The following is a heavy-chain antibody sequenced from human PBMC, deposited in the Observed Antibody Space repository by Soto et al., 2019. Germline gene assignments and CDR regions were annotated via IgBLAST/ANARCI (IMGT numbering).Heavy chain of an antibody. D-gene: IGHD6-19*01. CDR1: GGSINSDGYY. J-gene: IGHJ3*01. CDR2: IHYSVNT. CDR3: ARDSLDSSGTFMRHPDAFDV. V-gene: IGHV4-31*03. Sequence: QGQLQESGPGLVKPSQTLSLTCTVSGGSINSDGYYWSWSRQHPGKGQEGIGYIHYSVNTYYNPSLKRRVTISMNTSKNQFSLQLSSVTVADTAVYFCARDSLDSSGTFMRHPDAFDVWGQGTGVAVSS.